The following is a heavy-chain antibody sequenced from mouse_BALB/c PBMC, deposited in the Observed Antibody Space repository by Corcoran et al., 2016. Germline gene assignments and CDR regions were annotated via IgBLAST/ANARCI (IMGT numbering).Heavy chain of an antibody. CDR1: GYTFTSYD. CDR3: YSIYYDSSGYYYGDSDFDY. V-gene: IGHV1-81*01. Sequence: QVQLVQSGAEVKKPGASVKASCKASGYTFTSYDINWVRQATGQGLEWMGWMNPNSGNTGYAQKFQGRVTMTRNTSISTAYMELSSLRSEDTAVYYCYSIYYDSSGYYYGDSDFDYWGQGTLVTVSS. J-gene: IGHJ2*01. CDR2: MNPNSGNT. D-gene: IGHD1-1*01.